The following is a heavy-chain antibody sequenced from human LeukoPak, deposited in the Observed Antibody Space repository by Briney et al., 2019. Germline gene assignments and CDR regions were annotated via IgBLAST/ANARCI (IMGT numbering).Heavy chain of an antibody. V-gene: IGHV1-2*02. D-gene: IGHD5-18*01. CDR3: ARGALAMVTYGLDY. CDR1: GYTFTGYY. CDR2: INPNSGGT. J-gene: IGHJ4*02. Sequence: GASVKVSCKASGYTFTGYYMHWVRQTPGQGLEWMGWINPNSGGTNYAQKFQGRVTMTRDTSISTAYMELSRLRSDDTAVYYCARGALAMVTYGLDYWGQGTLVTVSS.